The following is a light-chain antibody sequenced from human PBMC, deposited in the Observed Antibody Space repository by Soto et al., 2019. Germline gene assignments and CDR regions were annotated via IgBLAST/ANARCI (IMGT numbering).Light chain of an antibody. CDR1: QSVSSSY. CDR3: QQYGSSPLT. V-gene: IGKV3-20*01. J-gene: IGKJ4*01. CDR2: GAS. Sequence: ETVLTQSPGSLSLSPGERATLSCRASQSVSSSYLAWYQQKPGQAPRLLIYGASSRATGIPDRFSGSGSGTDFTLTISGLEPEDFAVYYCQQYGSSPLTFGGGTKVEIK.